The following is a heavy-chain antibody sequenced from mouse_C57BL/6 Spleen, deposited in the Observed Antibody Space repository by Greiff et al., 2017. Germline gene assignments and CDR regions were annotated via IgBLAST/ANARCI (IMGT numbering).Heavy chain of an antibody. J-gene: IGHJ3*01. Sequence: VQLQQSGPELVKPGASVKISCKASGYTFTDYYMNWVKQSHGKSLEWIGDINPNNGGTSYNQKFKGKATLTVDKSSSTAYMELRSLTSEDSAVYYCARSPYYGSSPGWFAYWGQGTLVTVSA. CDR3: ARSPYYGSSPGWFAY. D-gene: IGHD1-1*01. V-gene: IGHV1-26*01. CDR2: INPNNGGT. CDR1: GYTFTDYY.